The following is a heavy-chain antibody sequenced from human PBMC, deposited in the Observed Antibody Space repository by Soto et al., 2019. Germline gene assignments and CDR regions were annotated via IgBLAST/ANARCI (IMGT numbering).Heavy chain of an antibody. V-gene: IGHV4-59*01. CDR3: ARGNGWYYY. CDR1: GGSLSNNY. CDR2: IYNSGTT. Sequence: QVQLQESGPGLVKPSETLSVTCTVSGGSLSNNYWTWIRQPPGRGLEWIGYIYNSGTTNYNPPLTSRVTRSGDSSKEQISLRLSSVTAADTAVYYCARGNGWYYYWGQAFLFTVSS. D-gene: IGHD6-19*01. J-gene: IGHJ4*02.